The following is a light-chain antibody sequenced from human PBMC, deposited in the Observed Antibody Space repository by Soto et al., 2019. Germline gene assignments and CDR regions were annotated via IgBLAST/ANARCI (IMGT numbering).Light chain of an antibody. J-gene: IGKJ3*01. CDR3: QQSYSTLFT. Sequence: DILMTQSPSSLSASVGDRVTITCRASQSISSYLNWYQQKPGKAPKLLIYAAFSLQSGVPSRFSGSGSGTDFTLTISSLQPEDFATYYCQQSYSTLFTFGPGTKVDIK. V-gene: IGKV1-39*01. CDR1: QSISSY. CDR2: AAF.